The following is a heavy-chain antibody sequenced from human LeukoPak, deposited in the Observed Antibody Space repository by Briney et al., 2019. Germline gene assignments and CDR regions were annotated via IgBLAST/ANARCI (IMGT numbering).Heavy chain of an antibody. CDR1: GFTLSSYS. CDR3: ARDRGGYSSGWYFSYYYYYMDV. D-gene: IGHD6-19*01. V-gene: IGHV3-21*01. Sequence: GGSLRLSCAASGFTLSSYSMNWVRQAPGKGLEWVSSISSSSIYIYYADSVKGRFTISRDNAKNSLYLQMNSLRAEDTAVYYCARDRGGYSSGWYFSYYYYYMDVWGKGTTVTVSS. J-gene: IGHJ6*03. CDR2: ISSSSIYI.